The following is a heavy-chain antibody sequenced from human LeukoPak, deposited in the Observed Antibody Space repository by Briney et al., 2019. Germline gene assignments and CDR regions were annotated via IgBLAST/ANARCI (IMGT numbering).Heavy chain of an antibody. CDR2: IRYDGSDK. J-gene: IGHJ4*02. Sequence: GGSLRLSCAASGFTFSSYGMHWVRQAPGKGLEWVTFIRYDGSDKYYADSVKGRFTISRDNSKNTLYLQMNSLRAEDTAVYYCARGGDVLLWFGELLPWYWGQGTLVTVSS. D-gene: IGHD3-10*01. CDR1: GFTFSSYG. CDR3: ARGGDVLLWFGELLPWY. V-gene: IGHV3-30*02.